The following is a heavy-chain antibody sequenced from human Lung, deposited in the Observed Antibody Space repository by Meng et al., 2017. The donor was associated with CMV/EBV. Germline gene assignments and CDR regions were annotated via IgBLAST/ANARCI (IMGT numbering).Heavy chain of an antibody. CDR2: INWNGGST. V-gene: IGHV3-20*04. D-gene: IGHD6-6*01. Sequence: GESXKISCAASGFTFDDYGMSWVRQAPGKGLEWVSGINWNGGSTGYADSVKGRFTISRDNAKNSLYLQMNSLRAEDTALYYCARDTYSSSSGAYFDYWGQGXLVTVSS. CDR1: GFTFDDYG. CDR3: ARDTYSSSSGAYFDY. J-gene: IGHJ4*02.